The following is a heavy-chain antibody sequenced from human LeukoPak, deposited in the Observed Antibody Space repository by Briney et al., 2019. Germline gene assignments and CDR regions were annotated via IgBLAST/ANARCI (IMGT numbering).Heavy chain of an antibody. J-gene: IGHJ3*02. Sequence: GRSLRLSCTASGFTFGDYAMSWFRQAPGKGLEWVGFIRSKAYGGTTEYAASVKGRFTISRDDSKSIAYLQMNSLKTEDTAAYYCTSFVVVTAIRRAFDIWGQGTMVTVSS. CDR2: IRSKAYGGTT. D-gene: IGHD2-21*02. CDR3: TSFVVVTAIRRAFDI. V-gene: IGHV3-49*03. CDR1: GFTFGDYA.